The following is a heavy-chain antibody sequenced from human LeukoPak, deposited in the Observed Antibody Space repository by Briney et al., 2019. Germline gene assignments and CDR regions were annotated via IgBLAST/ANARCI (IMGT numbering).Heavy chain of an antibody. J-gene: IGHJ5*02. D-gene: IGHD6-19*01. V-gene: IGHV3-23*01. CDR1: GFTFGSYA. CDR3: AKGSGSGWYGWFAP. Sequence: GGSLRLSCAASGFTFGSYAMTWVRQAPGKGLEWVSSIDASGGSTYYADSVKGRFTISRDNSKNTFHLQMNTLRADDTAVYYCAKGSGSGWYGWFAPWGQGTLVTVSS. CDR2: IDASGGST.